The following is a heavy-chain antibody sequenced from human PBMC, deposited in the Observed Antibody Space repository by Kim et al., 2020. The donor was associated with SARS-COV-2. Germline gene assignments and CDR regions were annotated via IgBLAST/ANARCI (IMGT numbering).Heavy chain of an antibody. CDR3: ARDEHYGGLRLGELSLPTHYGMDV. J-gene: IGHJ6*02. V-gene: IGHV1-69*13. D-gene: IGHD3-16*02. CDR2: IIPIFGTA. Sequence: SVKVSCKASGGTFSSYAISWVRQAPGQGLEWMGGIIPIFGTANYAQKFQGRVTITADESTSTAYMELSSLRSEDTAVYYCARDEHYGGLRLGELSLPTHYGMDVWGQGTTVTVSS. CDR1: GGTFSSYA.